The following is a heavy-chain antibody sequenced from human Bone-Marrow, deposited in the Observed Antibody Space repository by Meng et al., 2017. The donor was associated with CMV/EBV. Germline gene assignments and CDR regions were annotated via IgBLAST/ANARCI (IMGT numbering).Heavy chain of an antibody. Sequence: SETLSLTCTVSGYSVSSTYYWGWIRQPPGKGLEWIGYIYYSGSTYYNPSLKSRVTISVDTSKNQFSLKLSSVTAADTAVYYCARNLLPDYYDSSGYYYSYDAFDIWGQGTMVTVSS. CDR2: IYYSGST. D-gene: IGHD3-22*01. CDR1: GYSVSSTYY. J-gene: IGHJ3*02. CDR3: ARNLLPDYYDSSGYYYSYDAFDI. V-gene: IGHV4-38-2*02.